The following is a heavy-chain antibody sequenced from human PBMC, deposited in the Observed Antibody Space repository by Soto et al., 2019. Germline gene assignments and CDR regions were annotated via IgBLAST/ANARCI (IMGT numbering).Heavy chain of an antibody. CDR3: AKFPMYYYDSSGSLFDY. V-gene: IGHV3-23*01. J-gene: IGHJ4*02. Sequence: PGGSLRLSCTASGFTFSSYAMSWVRQAPGKGLEWVSAISGSGGSTYYADSVKGRFTISRDNSKNTLYLQMNSLRAEDTAVYYCAKFPMYYYDSSGSLFDYWGQGTLVTVSS. CDR1: GFTFSSYA. D-gene: IGHD3-22*01. CDR2: ISGSGGST.